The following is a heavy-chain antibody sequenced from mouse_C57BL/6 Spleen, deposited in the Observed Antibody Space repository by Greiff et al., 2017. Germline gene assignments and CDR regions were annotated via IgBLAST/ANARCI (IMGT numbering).Heavy chain of an antibody. J-gene: IGHJ1*03. CDR1: GYTFTDYY. CDR2: INPNNGGT. CDR3: AMFYYDYDASHWYFDV. Sequence: EVQLQQSGPELVKPGASVKISCKASGYTFTDYYMNWVKQSHGQSLEWIGNINPNNGGTSYNQKFKGKATLTVDKSSSTAYMELRSLTSEDSAVYYCAMFYYDYDASHWYFDVWGTGTTVTVSS. V-gene: IGHV1-26*01. D-gene: IGHD2-4*01.